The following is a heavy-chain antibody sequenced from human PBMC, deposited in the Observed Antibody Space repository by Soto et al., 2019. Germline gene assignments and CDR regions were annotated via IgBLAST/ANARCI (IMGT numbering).Heavy chain of an antibody. CDR2: ISYDGSNK. Sequence: GGSLRLSCAASGFTFSSYGMHWVRQAPGKGLEWVAVISYDGSNKYYADSVKGRFTISRDNSKNTLYLQMNSLRAEDTAVYYCARQNFASSWYGPDYWGQGTLVTVS. J-gene: IGHJ4*02. D-gene: IGHD6-13*01. V-gene: IGHV3-30*03. CDR1: GFTFSSYG. CDR3: ARQNFASSWYGPDY.